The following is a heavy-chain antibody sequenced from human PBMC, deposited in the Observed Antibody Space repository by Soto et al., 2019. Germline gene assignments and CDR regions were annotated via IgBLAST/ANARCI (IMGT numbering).Heavy chain of an antibody. D-gene: IGHD3-10*01. CDR1: GGSISSYY. J-gene: IGHJ3*02. CDR3: ARRYGVAFDI. V-gene: IGHV4-59*08. CDR2: IYYSGST. Sequence: SETLSLTCTFSGGSISSYYWSLIRQPPGKGLEWIGYIYYSGSTNYNPSLKSRVTISVDTSKNQFSLKLSSVTAADTAVYYCARRYGVAFDIWGQGTMVTVSS.